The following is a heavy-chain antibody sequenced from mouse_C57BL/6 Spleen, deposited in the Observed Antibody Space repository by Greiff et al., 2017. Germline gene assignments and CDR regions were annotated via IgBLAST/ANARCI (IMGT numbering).Heavy chain of an antibody. Sequence: EVQLQQSGPELVKPGASVKISCKASGYTFTDYYMNWVKQSHGKSLEWIGDINPNNGGTSYNQKFKGKATLTVDKSSSTAYMELRSLTSEDSAVYYCAPYDYEVAWFADWGQGTLVTVSA. CDR3: APYDYEVAWFAD. CDR2: INPNNGGT. J-gene: IGHJ3*01. D-gene: IGHD2-4*01. V-gene: IGHV1-26*01. CDR1: GYTFTDYY.